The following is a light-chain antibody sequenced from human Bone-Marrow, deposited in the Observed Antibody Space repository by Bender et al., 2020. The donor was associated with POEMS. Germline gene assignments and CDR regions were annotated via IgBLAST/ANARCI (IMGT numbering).Light chain of an antibody. V-gene: IGLV1-36*01. CDR3: CSWAGNIYV. Sequence: QSVVTQPPSLSEAPRQRVTISCSGSSSNIGNHGVNWYQQLPGEAPKLLIYYDDLLTPGVSDRFSASKSGTSASLAISELQSEDEALYYCCSWAGNIYVFGTGTQVTVV. J-gene: IGLJ1*01. CDR2: YDD. CDR1: SSNIGNHG.